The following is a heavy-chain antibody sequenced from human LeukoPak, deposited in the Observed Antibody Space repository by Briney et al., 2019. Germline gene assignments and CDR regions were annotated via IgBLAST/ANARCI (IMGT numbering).Heavy chain of an antibody. J-gene: IGHJ4*02. CDR2: IYTSGST. CDR3: ARLPSSSVLFDL. Sequence: SETLSLTCTVSGGSISSGSYYWSWIRQPAGKGLEWIGRIYTSGSTNYNPSLKSRVTISVDTSKNQFSLKLSSVTAADTAVYYCARLPSSSVLFDLWGQGTLVTVSS. CDR1: GGSISSGSYY. D-gene: IGHD6-6*01. V-gene: IGHV4-61*02.